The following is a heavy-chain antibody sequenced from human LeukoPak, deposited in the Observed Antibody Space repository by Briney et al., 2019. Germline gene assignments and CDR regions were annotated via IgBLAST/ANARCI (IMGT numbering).Heavy chain of an antibody. CDR1: GGSFSGYY. V-gene: IGHV4-34*01. D-gene: IGHD3-3*01. CDR2: INHSGST. Sequence: SETLSLTCAVYGGSFSGYYWSWIRQPPGKGLEWIGEINHSGSTNYNPSLKSRVTISVDTSKNQFSLKLSSATAADTAVYYCARGERVTISGVVIRLPDPQFDYWGQGTLVTVSS. CDR3: ARGERVTISGVVIRLPDPQFDY. J-gene: IGHJ4*02.